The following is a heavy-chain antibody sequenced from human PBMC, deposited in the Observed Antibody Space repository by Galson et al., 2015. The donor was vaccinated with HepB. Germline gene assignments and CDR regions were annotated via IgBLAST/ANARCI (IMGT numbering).Heavy chain of an antibody. D-gene: IGHD1-26*01. Sequence: CAISGDSVSSNSAAWNWIRQSPSRGLEWLGRTYYRSKWYNDYAVSVKSRIAINPDTSKNQFSLQLNSVTPEDTAVYYCARGLAGGGSAQFDYWGQGTLVTVSS. CDR3: ARGLAGGGSAQFDY. CDR1: GDSVSSNSAA. V-gene: IGHV6-1*01. CDR2: TYYRSKWYN. J-gene: IGHJ4*02.